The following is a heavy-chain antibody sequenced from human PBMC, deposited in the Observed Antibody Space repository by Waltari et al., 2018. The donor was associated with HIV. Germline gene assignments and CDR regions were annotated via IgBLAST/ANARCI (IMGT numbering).Heavy chain of an antibody. CDR2: VIYDGSNE. CDR3: ATNSGSYRQGWFDP. J-gene: IGHJ5*02. D-gene: IGHD1-26*01. Sequence: QVQLVESGGGVVPPGTSLTLSCADSGFSFRDYAMHWVRQPPGKGPEWVASVIYDGSNEDYADSVTGRFTVSRDNSKNTLYLQMDSLRPEDTAVYYCATNSGSYRQGWFDPWGQGTQVTVSS. CDR1: GFSFRDYA. V-gene: IGHV3-30*01.